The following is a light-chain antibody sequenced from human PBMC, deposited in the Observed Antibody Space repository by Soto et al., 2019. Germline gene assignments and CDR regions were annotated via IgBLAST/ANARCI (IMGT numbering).Light chain of an antibody. Sequence: QSALTQHRSMSGSPGQSVTISCTGTSSDVGSYKYVSWYQQHPGQAPKLIIYDVSERPSGVPDRFYGSKSGNTASLTISGLQVEDDADYYCCSYAGSYSWVFGGWTKLTVL. J-gene: IGLJ3*02. CDR2: DVS. CDR3: CSYAGSYSWV. V-gene: IGLV2-11*01. CDR1: SSDVGSYKY.